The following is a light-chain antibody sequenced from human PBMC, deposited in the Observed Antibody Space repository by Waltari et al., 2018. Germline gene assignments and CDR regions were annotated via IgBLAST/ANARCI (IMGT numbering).Light chain of an antibody. J-gene: IGLJ3*02. CDR3: SSFTRSNNWV. CDR2: EVT. Sequence: QSALTQPPSASGSPRQSVTIPCTGSSSDVGGYNLVSWYQQHPGKAPQLMIYEVTKRPSGVPDRFSGSKSGNTASLTVSGLQAEDEADYYCSSFTRSNNWVFGGGTKLTVL. V-gene: IGLV2-8*01. CDR1: SSDVGGYNL.